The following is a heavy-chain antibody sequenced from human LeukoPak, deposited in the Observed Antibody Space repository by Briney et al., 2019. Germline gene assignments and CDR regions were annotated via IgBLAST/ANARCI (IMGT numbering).Heavy chain of an antibody. CDR1: GGSISRSDW. CDR3: ARDASLQAGAFDV. V-gene: IGHV4-4*02. D-gene: IGHD5-24*01. J-gene: IGHJ3*01. Sequence: SETLSLTCAVSGGSISRSDWWSWVRQSPGKGLEWIGEIFHSGSTKYNPSLKSRVTISVDKSKNQFSLNLTSVTAADTAMYYCARDASLQAGAFDVWGQGTMVTVSS. CDR2: IFHSGST.